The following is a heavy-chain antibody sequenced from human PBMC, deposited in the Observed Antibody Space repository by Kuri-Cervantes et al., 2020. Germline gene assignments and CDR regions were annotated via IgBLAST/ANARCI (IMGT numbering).Heavy chain of an antibody. CDR1: GCTFSRYT. CDR3: ARDRGLLLLWFGESGNYYGMDV. CDR2: MNHNSGNT. V-gene: IGHV1-8*02. D-gene: IGHD3-10*01. J-gene: IGHJ6*02. Sequence: GSVQVSCKASGCTFSRYTISWVRQAPGQGLEWMGWMNHNSGNTGYAQKFQGRVTITSNTSINTAYMDLSSLRSEDTAVYYCARDRGLLLLWFGESGNYYGMDVWGQGTTVTVSS.